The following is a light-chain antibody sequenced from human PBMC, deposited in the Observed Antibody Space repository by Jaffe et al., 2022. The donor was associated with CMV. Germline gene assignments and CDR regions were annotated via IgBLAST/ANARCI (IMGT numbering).Light chain of an antibody. CDR2: DVS. V-gene: IGLV2-14*03. CDR1: SSDVGGYKY. CDR3: SSYTSNSTLV. Sequence: QSALTQAASVSGSPGQSITISCTGTSSDVGGYKYVSWYQQHPGKAPKLMIYDVSNRPSGVSNRFSGSKSGNTASLTISGLQAEDEADYYCSSYTSNSTLVFGGGTKLTVL. J-gene: IGLJ2*01.